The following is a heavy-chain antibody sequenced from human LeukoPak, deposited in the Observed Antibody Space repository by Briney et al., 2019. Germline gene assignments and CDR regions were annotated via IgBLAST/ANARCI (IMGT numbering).Heavy chain of an antibody. D-gene: IGHD5-24*01. Sequence: PGGSLRLSCAASGFTFSSYSMNWVRPAPGKGLEWVSSISSSSSYIYYADSVKGRFTISRDNAKNSLYLQMNSLRAEDTAVYYCARHGALGRDGYMFAEFDYWGQGTLVTLSS. V-gene: IGHV3-21*01. CDR1: GFTFSSYS. CDR2: ISSSSSYI. CDR3: ARHGALGRDGYMFAEFDY. J-gene: IGHJ4*02.